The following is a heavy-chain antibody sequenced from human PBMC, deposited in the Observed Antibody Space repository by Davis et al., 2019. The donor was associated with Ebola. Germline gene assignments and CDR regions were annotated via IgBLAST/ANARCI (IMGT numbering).Heavy chain of an antibody. D-gene: IGHD1-14*01. J-gene: IGHJ6*04. Sequence: ASVKVSCKASGYTFSDYYIHWVRQAPGQGLEWMGRINPNSGATYYAQKFQGRVTMTRDTSITTAYMELSRLRSDDTAVYYCARDKPIDPPSSFYYYGMDVWGKGTTVTVTS. CDR3: ARDKPIDPPSSFYYYGMDV. V-gene: IGHV1-2*06. CDR2: INPNSGAT. CDR1: GYTFSDYY.